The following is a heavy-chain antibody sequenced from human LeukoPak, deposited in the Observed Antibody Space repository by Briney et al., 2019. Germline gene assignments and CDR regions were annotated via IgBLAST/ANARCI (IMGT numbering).Heavy chain of an antibody. Sequence: SETLSLTCTVSGGSISNYHWSWIRQPPGKALEWIGYTYYSGRTNSNPSLKSRVTISVDTSKNQFSLKLSSVIAADTAVYYCAASFYGSGSQAPGYWGQGTLVTVSS. CDR2: TYYSGRT. J-gene: IGHJ4*02. D-gene: IGHD3-10*01. V-gene: IGHV4-59*08. CDR3: AASFYGSGSQAPGY. CDR1: GGSISNYH.